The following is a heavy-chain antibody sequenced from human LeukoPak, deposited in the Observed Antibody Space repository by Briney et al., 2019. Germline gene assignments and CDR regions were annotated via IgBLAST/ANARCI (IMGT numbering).Heavy chain of an antibody. V-gene: IGHV1-69-2*01. Sequence: GASVKVSCKVSGYTFTDYYMHWVQQAPGKGLEWMGLVDPEDGETIYAEKFQGRVAITADTSTDTAYMELSSLRSEDTAVYYCATVVVPAANTDYWGQGTLVTVSS. D-gene: IGHD2-2*01. CDR2: VDPEDGET. CDR1: GYTFTDYY. J-gene: IGHJ4*02. CDR3: ATVVVPAANTDY.